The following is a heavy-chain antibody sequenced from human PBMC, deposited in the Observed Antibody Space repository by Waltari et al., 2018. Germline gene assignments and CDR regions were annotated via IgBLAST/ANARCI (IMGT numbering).Heavy chain of an antibody. J-gene: IGHJ4*02. CDR1: GGSISSYY. Sequence: QVQLQESGSGLVKPSETLSLTCTVSGGSISSYYWSWIRQPPGKGLEWIGYIYYSGSTNYNPSLKSRVTISVDTSKNQFSLKLSSVTAADTAVYYCARAYSGSSPTHFDYWGQGTLVTVSS. V-gene: IGHV4-59*01. CDR3: ARAYSGSSPTHFDY. D-gene: IGHD1-26*01. CDR2: IYYSGST.